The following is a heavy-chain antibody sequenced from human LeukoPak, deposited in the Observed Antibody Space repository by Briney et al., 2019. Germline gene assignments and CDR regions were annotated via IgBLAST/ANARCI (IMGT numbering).Heavy chain of an antibody. D-gene: IGHD3-22*01. CDR3: ARANSGYYYDY. Sequence: ASVKVSCKASGYTFTSYGITWVRQAPGQGLEWMGWITPYNGKTSYAQKLQGRVTMTTDTSTSTAYMELRSLRSDDTAVYYCARANSGYYYDYWGQGTLVTVSS. CDR1: GYTFTSYG. V-gene: IGHV1-18*01. J-gene: IGHJ4*02. CDR2: ITPYNGKT.